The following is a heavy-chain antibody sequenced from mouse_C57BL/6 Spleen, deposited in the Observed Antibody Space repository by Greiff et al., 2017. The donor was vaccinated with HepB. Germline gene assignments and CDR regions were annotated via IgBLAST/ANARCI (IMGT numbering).Heavy chain of an antibody. CDR2: INPSSGYT. V-gene: IGHV1-4*01. D-gene: IGHD2-4*01. CDR3: ARWDDYGFAY. J-gene: IGHJ3*01. CDR1: GYTFTSYT. Sequence: VQLQQSGAELGRPGASVKMSCKASGYTFTSYTMHWVKQRPGQGLEWIGYINPSSGYTKYNQKFKDKATLTADKSSSTAYMQLSSLTSEDAAVYYCARWDDYGFAYWGQGTLVTVSA.